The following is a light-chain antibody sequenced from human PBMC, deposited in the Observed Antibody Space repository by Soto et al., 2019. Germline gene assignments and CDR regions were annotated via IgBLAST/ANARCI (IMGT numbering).Light chain of an antibody. Sequence: DIQMTQSPATLSASVGDRVTITCRASQSVRSWLAWYQQKPGTAPKLLIFDASRLESGVPSRFSGSASGTEFTLTISSLQPDDFATYYCQQYDNYSEAFGQGTKVDIK. V-gene: IGKV1-5*01. CDR2: DAS. J-gene: IGKJ1*01. CDR3: QQYDNYSEA. CDR1: QSVRSW.